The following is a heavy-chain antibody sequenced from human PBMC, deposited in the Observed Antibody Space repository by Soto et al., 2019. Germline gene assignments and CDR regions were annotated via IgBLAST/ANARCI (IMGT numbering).Heavy chain of an antibody. D-gene: IGHD1-26*01. CDR1: GFTFSSYA. J-gene: IGHJ4*02. V-gene: IGHV3-64D*08. CDR3: VKDRAMYSGSFYYFDY. Sequence: GGSLRLSCSASGFTFSSYAMHWVRQAPGKGLEYVSAISSNGGSTYYADSVKGRFTISRDNSKNTLYLQMSSLRAEDTAVYYCVKDRAMYSGSFYYFDYWGQGTLVTVSS. CDR2: ISSNGGST.